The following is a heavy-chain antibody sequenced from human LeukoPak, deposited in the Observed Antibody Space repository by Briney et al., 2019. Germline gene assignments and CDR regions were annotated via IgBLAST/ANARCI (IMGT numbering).Heavy chain of an antibody. J-gene: IGHJ4*02. CDR3: ARGEWEYSGSYYFDY. Sequence: PSETLSLTCTVSGGSISSYYWSWIRQPPGKGLEWIGYIYYSGSTNYNPSLKSRVTISVDTSKNQFSLKLSSVTAADTAVYYCARGEWEYSGSYYFDYWGQGTLVTVSS. D-gene: IGHD1-26*01. CDR1: GGSISSYY. V-gene: IGHV4-59*01. CDR2: IYYSGST.